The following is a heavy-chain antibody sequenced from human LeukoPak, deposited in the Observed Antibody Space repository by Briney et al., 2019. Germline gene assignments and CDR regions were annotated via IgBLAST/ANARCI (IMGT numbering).Heavy chain of an antibody. CDR3: ARDGFAARFEELSLTDYYYGMDV. Sequence: PGGSLRLSCAASGFTFSSYSMNWVRQAPGKGLEWVSSISSSSSYIYYADSVKGRFTISRDNSKNTLYLQMNSLRAEDTAVYYCARDGFAARFEELSLTDYYYGMDVWGQGTTVTVSS. CDR1: GFTFSSYS. CDR2: ISSSSSYI. D-gene: IGHD3-10*01. V-gene: IGHV3-21*04. J-gene: IGHJ6*02.